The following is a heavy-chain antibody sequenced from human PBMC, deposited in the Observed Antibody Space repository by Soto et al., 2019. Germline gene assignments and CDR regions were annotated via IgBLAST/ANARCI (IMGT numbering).Heavy chain of an antibody. CDR1: GFTFSSYS. CDR3: ARDKGDDYGDHLPLGY. D-gene: IGHD4-17*01. Sequence: GGSLRLSCAASGFTFSSYSMNWVRQAPGKGLEWVSSISSSSSYIYYADSVKGRFTISRDNAKNSLYLQMNSLRAEDTAVYYCARDKGDDYGDHLPLGYWGQGTLVTVSS. CDR2: ISSSSSYI. V-gene: IGHV3-21*01. J-gene: IGHJ4*02.